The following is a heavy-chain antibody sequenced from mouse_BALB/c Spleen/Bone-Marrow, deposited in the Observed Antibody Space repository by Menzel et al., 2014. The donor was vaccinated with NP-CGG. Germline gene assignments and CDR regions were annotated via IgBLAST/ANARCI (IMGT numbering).Heavy chain of an antibody. CDR2: IYPGDGST. Sequence: VQRVESGPELVKPGASVKMSCKASGYTFTSYYIHWVKQRPGQGLEWIGWIYPGDGSTKYNEKFKGKTTLTADKSSSTAYMLLSSLTSEDSAIYFCAIYYDYSWYFDVWGAGTTVTVSS. D-gene: IGHD2-4*01. CDR1: GYTFTSYY. CDR3: AIYYDYSWYFDV. V-gene: IGHV1S56*01. J-gene: IGHJ1*01.